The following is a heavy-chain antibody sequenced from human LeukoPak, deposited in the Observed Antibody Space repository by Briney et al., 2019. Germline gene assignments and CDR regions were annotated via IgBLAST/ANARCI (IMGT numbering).Heavy chain of an antibody. CDR2: ISPSDSDA. Sequence: GESLKISCKCSGYSFTSYWIGWVRQMPGQGLEWMGIISPSDSDASYSPSFQGQVTISVDKSIYTAYLQWSSLKASDTAMYYCARRGCSATSCSPYYFDYWGQGTLVTVSS. J-gene: IGHJ4*02. V-gene: IGHV5-51*01. D-gene: IGHD2-2*01. CDR3: ARRGCSATSCSPYYFDY. CDR1: GYSFTSYW.